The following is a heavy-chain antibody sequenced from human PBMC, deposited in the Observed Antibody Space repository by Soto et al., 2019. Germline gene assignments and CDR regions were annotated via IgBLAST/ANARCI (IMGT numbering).Heavy chain of an antibody. V-gene: IGHV4-30-4*01. D-gene: IGHD2-21*01. CDR2: IYHRGST. CDR3: DSSSLFGIDV. J-gene: IGHJ6*02. CDR1: RGSISSAVNY. Sequence: PSETLSLTCPVSRGSISSAVNYLRWIRQPPVKGLEWIGYIYHRGSTYYNPSLKSRVTISVDASKSQFSLKLSSVTAADTASEDCDSSSLFGIDVWGQGDTV.